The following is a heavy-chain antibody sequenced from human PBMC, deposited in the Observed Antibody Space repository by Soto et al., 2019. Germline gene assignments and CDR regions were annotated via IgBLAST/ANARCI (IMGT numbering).Heavy chain of an antibody. CDR3: ASRFVDSATGYFDR. Sequence: SETLSLTCLVSGGSIINGNYSWTWIRQPPGKALEWIGYIYHSGSTYYNPSLRSRVTLSVDRSENQFSLNMKSMTAADTAVYYCASRFVDSATGYFDRWGQGTLVTVSS. CDR2: IYHSGST. J-gene: IGHJ4*02. V-gene: IGHV4-30-2*01. CDR1: GGSIINGNYS. D-gene: IGHD5-12*01.